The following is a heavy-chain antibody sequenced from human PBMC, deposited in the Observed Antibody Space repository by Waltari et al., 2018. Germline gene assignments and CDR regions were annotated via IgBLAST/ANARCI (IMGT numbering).Heavy chain of an antibody. CDR3: ARADLYYDSSGYLNEYFQH. Sequence: QVQLVQSGAEVKKPGSSVKVSCKASGGTFSSYAISWVRQAPGQGLEWMGGIIPIFGSANYAQKYQGRVTITAAESTSTAYMELSSLRSEDTAVYYCARADLYYDSSGYLNEYFQHWGQGTLVTVSS. J-gene: IGHJ1*01. D-gene: IGHD3-22*01. CDR1: GGTFSSYA. V-gene: IGHV1-69*12. CDR2: IIPIFGSA.